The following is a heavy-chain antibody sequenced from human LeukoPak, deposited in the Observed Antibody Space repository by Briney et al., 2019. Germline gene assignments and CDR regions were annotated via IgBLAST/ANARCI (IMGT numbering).Heavy chain of an antibody. J-gene: IGHJ4*02. Sequence: GGSLRLSCAASGFTFSSYGMHWVRQAPGKGLEWVAFIRYDGSNKYYADSVKGRFAISRDNSKNTLYLQMNSLRAEGTAVYYCAKVGYSYGHSWGQGTLVTVSS. CDR1: GFTFSSYG. CDR3: AKVGYSYGHS. CDR2: IRYDGSNK. V-gene: IGHV3-30*02. D-gene: IGHD5-18*01.